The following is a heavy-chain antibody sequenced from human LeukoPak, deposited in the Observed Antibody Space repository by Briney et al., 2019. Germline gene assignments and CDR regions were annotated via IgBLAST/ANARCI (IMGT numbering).Heavy chain of an antibody. D-gene: IGHD5-24*01. CDR3: ARARRRGRDGYRDY. Sequence: GGSLRLSCAASGFTFDDYAMHWVRQAPGKGLEWVSLISWDGGSTYYADSVKGRFTISRDNSKNSLYLQMNSLRAEDTALYYCARARRRGRDGYRDYWGQGTLVTVSS. J-gene: IGHJ4*02. V-gene: IGHV3-43D*03. CDR2: ISWDGGST. CDR1: GFTFDDYA.